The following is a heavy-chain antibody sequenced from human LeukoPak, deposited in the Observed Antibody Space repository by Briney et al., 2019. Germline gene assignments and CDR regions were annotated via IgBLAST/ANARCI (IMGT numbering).Heavy chain of an antibody. V-gene: IGHV3-30*18. Sequence: PGRSLRLSCAASGFTFSSYGMHWVRQAPGKGLEWVAVISYDGSNKYYADSVKGRFTISRDNSKNTLYLQMNSLRAEDTAVYYCAKDRGGNWFDPWGQGTLVTVSS. CDR2: ISYDGSNK. D-gene: IGHD3-16*01. CDR1: GFTFSSYG. CDR3: AKDRGGNWFDP. J-gene: IGHJ5*02.